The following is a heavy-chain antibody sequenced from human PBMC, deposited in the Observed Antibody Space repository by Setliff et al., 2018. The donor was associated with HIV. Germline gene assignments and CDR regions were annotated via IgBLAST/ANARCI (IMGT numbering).Heavy chain of an antibody. CDR1: GYTFTRNA. CDR3: AREWGITVTLDY. D-gene: IGHD4-17*01. V-gene: IGHV1-3*04. CDR2: INTVNGNT. Sequence: ASVKVSCKASGYTFTRNAMHWVRQAPGQRLEWMGWINTVNGNTKFSQKFQGRVTITRDISASTAYMELSSLTSEDTAVYYCAREWGITVTLDYWGQGTLVTVSS. J-gene: IGHJ4*02.